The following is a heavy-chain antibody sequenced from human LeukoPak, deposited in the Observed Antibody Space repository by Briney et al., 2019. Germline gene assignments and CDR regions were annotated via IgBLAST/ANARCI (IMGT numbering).Heavy chain of an antibody. Sequence: SVKVSCKASGGTFSSYAISWVRQAPGQGLEWMGGIIPIFGTANYAQKFQGRVTITTDESTSTAYMELSSLRSEDTAVYNCARGKRGSYYLPPFDYWGQGTLVTVSS. D-gene: IGHD1-26*01. CDR1: GGTFSSYA. CDR3: ARGKRGSYYLPPFDY. J-gene: IGHJ4*02. V-gene: IGHV1-69*05. CDR2: IIPIFGTA.